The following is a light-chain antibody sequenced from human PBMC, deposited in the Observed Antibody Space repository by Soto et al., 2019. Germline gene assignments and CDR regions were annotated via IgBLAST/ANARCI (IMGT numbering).Light chain of an antibody. Sequence: DIQLTQSPSTLSASVGDRVTITCRASEDISRWLAWYQHKPGKAPKLLIYQASSLESGVPSRFTGSGSETEFTLTSSVLQPDDFASYCCLQYDFYPYTFGQGTKLEIK. J-gene: IGKJ2*01. CDR1: EDISRW. CDR3: LQYDFYPYT. CDR2: QAS. V-gene: IGKV1-5*03.